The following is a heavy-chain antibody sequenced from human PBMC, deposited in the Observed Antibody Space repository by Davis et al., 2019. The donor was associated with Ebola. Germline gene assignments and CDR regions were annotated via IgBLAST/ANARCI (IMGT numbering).Heavy chain of an antibody. CDR1: GYSFTSYG. CDR2: VSPYNADT. V-gene: IGHV1-18*04. J-gene: IGHJ3*02. D-gene: IGHD1-1*01. CDR3: ARDGGTVGDAFEI. Sequence: AASVKVSCKASGYSFTSYGFSWVRQAPGQELEWMGWVSPYNADTKYEQKMHGRVTMTTDTSTNTAYMGLRSLRSDDTAVYYCARDGGTVGDAFEIWGQGTMVTVS.